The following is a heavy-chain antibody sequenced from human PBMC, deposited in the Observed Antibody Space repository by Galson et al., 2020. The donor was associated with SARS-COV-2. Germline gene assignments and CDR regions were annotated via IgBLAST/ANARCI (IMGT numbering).Heavy chain of an antibody. J-gene: IGHJ6*02. CDR1: GYTFTSYG. V-gene: IGHV1-18*01. CDR3: AREADPQLYYYDSSGYGGMDV. D-gene: IGHD3-22*01. Sequence: ASVKVSCKAPGYTFTSYGISWVRQAPGQGLEWMGWISAYNGNTNYAQKLQGRVTMTTDTSTSTAYMELRSLRSDDTAVYYCAREADPQLYYYDSSGYGGMDVWGQGTTVTVSS. CDR2: ISAYNGNT.